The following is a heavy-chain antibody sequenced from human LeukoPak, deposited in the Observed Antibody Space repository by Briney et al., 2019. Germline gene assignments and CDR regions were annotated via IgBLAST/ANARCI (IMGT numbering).Heavy chain of an antibody. CDR3: ARDPLYYGSGVNWFDP. Sequence: ASVKVSCKASGYTSTSYAMHWVRQAPGQRLEWMGWINAGNGNTKYSQKFQGRVTITRDTSASTAYMELSSLRSEDTAVCYCARDPLYYGSGVNWFDPWGQGTLVTVSS. J-gene: IGHJ5*02. CDR1: GYTSTSYA. CDR2: INAGNGNT. D-gene: IGHD3-10*01. V-gene: IGHV1-3*01.